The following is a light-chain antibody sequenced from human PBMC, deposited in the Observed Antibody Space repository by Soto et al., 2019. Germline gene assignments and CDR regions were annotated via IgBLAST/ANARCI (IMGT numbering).Light chain of an antibody. CDR2: DVS. Sequence: QSVLTQPASVSGSPGQSITISCTGTSSDVGGYNYVSWYQQRPGKAPKLMIYDVSNRPSGVSNRFSGSKSGNTASLTVSVLQAEDEADYYCSSYSSSSTLVVFGGGTKLTVL. J-gene: IGLJ2*01. V-gene: IGLV2-14*01. CDR1: SSDVGGYNY. CDR3: SSYSSSSTLVV.